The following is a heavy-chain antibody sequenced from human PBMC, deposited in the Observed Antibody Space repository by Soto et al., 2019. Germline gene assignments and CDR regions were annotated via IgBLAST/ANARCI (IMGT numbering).Heavy chain of an antibody. D-gene: IGHD2-15*01. Sequence: EVLLVESGGGLVQPGRSLRLSCAASGFSFDEDGMHWGRQAPGKGLEWVSGISWNSGTIGYADSVKGRFSISRDNAKKSLYLPMNSLRAEDRALYYCAKSKGGSANGTDLWGQGTTVIVSS. V-gene: IGHV3-9*01. J-gene: IGHJ6*02. CDR2: ISWNSGTI. CDR1: GFSFDEDG. CDR3: AKSKGGSANGTDL.